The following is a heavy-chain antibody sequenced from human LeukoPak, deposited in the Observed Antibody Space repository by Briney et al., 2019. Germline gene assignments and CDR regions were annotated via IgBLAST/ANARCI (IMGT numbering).Heavy chain of an antibody. J-gene: IGHJ5*02. V-gene: IGHV4-4*07. Sequence: SETLSLTCTVSGGSISSYYWSWIRQPAGKGLEWIGRIYTSGSTNYNPSLKSRVTMPVDTSKNQFSLKLNSVTAADTAAYYCARSNSPLGGNWFDPWGQGTLVTVSS. D-gene: IGHD3-16*01. CDR1: GGSISSYY. CDR2: IYTSGST. CDR3: ARSNSPLGGNWFDP.